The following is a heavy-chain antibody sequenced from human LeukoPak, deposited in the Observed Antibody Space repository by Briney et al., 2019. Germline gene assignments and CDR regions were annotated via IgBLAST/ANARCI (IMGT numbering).Heavy chain of an antibody. V-gene: IGHV3-23*01. Sequence: GGCLRLSWAASGSTVSSNYMSWVRQAPGKGLEWVSAISGSGGSTYYADSVKGRFTISRDNSKNTLYLQMNSLRAEDTAVYYCAKFSEGFGELLPDYWGQGTLVTVSS. CDR1: GSTVSSNY. CDR2: ISGSGGST. CDR3: AKFSEGFGELLPDY. J-gene: IGHJ4*02. D-gene: IGHD3-10*01.